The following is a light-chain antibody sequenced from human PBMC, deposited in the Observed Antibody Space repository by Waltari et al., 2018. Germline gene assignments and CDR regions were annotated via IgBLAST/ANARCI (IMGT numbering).Light chain of an antibody. CDR1: QGISNY. V-gene: IGKV1-33*01. J-gene: IGKJ4*01. CDR2: DAS. CDR3: QQYHSLPLT. Sequence: DIQMTQSPSSLSESVGDRITITCQASQGISNYLHWYQQKPGKAPKLLIFDASILETGVPSRFSGSGSGTDFSLTISNLQPEEIATYYCQQYHSLPLTFGGGTKVEIK.